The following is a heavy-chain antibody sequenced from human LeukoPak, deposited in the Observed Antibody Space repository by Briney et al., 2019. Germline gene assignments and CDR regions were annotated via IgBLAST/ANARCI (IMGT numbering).Heavy chain of an antibody. D-gene: IGHD6-6*01. Sequence: PSETLSLTCAVSGYSISSGYYWGWIRQPPGKGLEWIGSIYHSGSTYYNPSLKSRVTISVDTSKSQFSLKLSSVTAADTAVYYCARHGSDSSSSGYYFDYWGQGTLVTVSS. CDR2: IYHSGST. CDR1: GYSISSGYY. J-gene: IGHJ4*02. CDR3: ARHGSDSSSSGYYFDY. V-gene: IGHV4-38-2*01.